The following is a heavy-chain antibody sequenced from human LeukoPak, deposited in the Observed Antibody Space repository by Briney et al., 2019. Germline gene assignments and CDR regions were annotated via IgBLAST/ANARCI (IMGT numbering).Heavy chain of an antibody. CDR3: TRGYFTFGGVIVSD. CDR2: INSDGNNT. CDR1: GFTFSSYW. V-gene: IGHV3-74*03. J-gene: IGHJ4*02. Sequence: GGSLRLSCAASGFTFSSYWMHWVRQAPGKGLVWVSRINSDGNNTTYVDSVKGRFTISRDNAKNTLYLQMNSLRAEDTAVYYCTRGYFTFGGVIVSDWGQGTLVTVSS. D-gene: IGHD3-16*02.